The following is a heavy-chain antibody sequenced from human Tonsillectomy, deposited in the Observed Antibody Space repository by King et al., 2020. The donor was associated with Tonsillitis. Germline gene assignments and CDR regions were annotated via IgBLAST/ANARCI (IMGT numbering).Heavy chain of an antibody. V-gene: IGHV3-7*03. J-gene: IGHJ6*02. Sequence: VQLVESGGGLVQPGGSLRLSCAASGFTLSNYWMSWVRQAPGRGLEWVANINQDGSEKYYVDSVRGRFTISRDNAKNSLYLEMNSLRAEDTAVYYCARKLIVAAFLYSYYGMDVRGQGPTVTVSS. CDR3: ARKLIVAAFLYSYYGMDV. D-gene: IGHD6-6*01. CDR1: GFTLSNYW. CDR2: INQDGSEK.